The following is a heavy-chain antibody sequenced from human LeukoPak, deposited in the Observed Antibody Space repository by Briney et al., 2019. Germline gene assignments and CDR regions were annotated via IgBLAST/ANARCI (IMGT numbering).Heavy chain of an antibody. CDR3: ARLKGYQLLRTRYWYFDL. Sequence: PSETLSLTCTVSGGSISSYYWSWIRQPPGKGLEWIGYIYYSGSTNYNPSLKSRVTISVDTSKNQFSLKLSSVTAADTAVYYCARLKGYQLLRTRYWYFDLWGRGTLVTVSS. CDR1: GGSISSYY. CDR2: IYYSGST. J-gene: IGHJ2*01. D-gene: IGHD2-2*01. V-gene: IGHV4-59*12.